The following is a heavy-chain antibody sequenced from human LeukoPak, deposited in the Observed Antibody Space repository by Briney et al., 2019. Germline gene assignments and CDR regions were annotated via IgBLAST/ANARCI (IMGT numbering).Heavy chain of an antibody. CDR1: GYTFTIYG. CDR2: ISAYNGNT. J-gene: IGHJ3*02. Sequence: GAGVSVSYRASGYTFTIYGISWVRQAPGQGGEGMGWISAYNGNTNSSQTLQRRVTMTTDTSTSTAYMALTRLRSDDTAVYYCARTSELTYTPYSGSYYNDAFDIWGQGTMVTVSS. CDR3: ARTSELTYTPYSGSYYNDAFDI. D-gene: IGHD1-26*01. V-gene: IGHV1-18*01.